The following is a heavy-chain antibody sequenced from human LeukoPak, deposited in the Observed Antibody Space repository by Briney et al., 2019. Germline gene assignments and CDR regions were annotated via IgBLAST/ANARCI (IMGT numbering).Heavy chain of an antibody. CDR2: INHSGST. Sequence: PSETLSLTCAVYGGSFSGYYWSWIRQPPGKGLEWIGEINHSGSTNYNPSLKSRVTISVDTSKNQFPLKLSSVTAADTAVYYCARGTGMQQLVRYADYWGQGTLVTVSS. J-gene: IGHJ4*02. CDR3: ARGTGMQQLVRYADY. CDR1: GGSFSGYY. D-gene: IGHD6-13*01. V-gene: IGHV4-34*01.